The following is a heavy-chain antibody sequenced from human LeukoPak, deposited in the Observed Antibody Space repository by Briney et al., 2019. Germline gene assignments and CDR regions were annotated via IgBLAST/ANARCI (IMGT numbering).Heavy chain of an antibody. Sequence: SVKVSCKASGGTFSSYAISWVRQAPGQGLEWMGGIIPIFGTANYAQKFQGRVTITADESTSTAYMELSSLRSEDTAVYYCARDETGTCNWFDPWGQGTLVTVSS. CDR1: GGTFSSYA. V-gene: IGHV1-69*01. CDR3: ARDETGTCNWFDP. J-gene: IGHJ5*02. D-gene: IGHD1-1*01. CDR2: IIPIFGTA.